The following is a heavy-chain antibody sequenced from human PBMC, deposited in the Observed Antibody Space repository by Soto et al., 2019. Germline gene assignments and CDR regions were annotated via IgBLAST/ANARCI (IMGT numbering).Heavy chain of an antibody. Sequence: GGALRLSRVNSTFTFCSNRMSWVPQAPGKGLEWVANIKQEGSEKYYVDSVKGRFTISRDNAKNSLFLQMNSLRAEDTALYYCARRYCSGASCYFDYWGQGTLVTVSS. CDR3: ARRYCSGASCYFDY. V-gene: IGHV3-7*01. CDR1: TFTFCSNR. J-gene: IGHJ4*02. D-gene: IGHD2-15*01. CDR2: IKQEGSEK.